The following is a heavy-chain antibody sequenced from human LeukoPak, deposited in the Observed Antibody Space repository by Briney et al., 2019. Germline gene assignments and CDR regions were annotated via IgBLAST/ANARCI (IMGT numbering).Heavy chain of an antibody. CDR2: ISSSGSTI. Sequence: GGSLRLSCAASGFTFSDYYMSRIRQAPGKGLEWVSYISSSGSTIYYADSVKGRFTTSRDNAKNSLYLQMNSLRAEDTAVYYCASSIDYYDGFFDYWGQGTLVTVSS. CDR1: GFTFSDYY. CDR3: ASSIDYYDGFFDY. V-gene: IGHV3-11*01. J-gene: IGHJ4*02. D-gene: IGHD3-22*01.